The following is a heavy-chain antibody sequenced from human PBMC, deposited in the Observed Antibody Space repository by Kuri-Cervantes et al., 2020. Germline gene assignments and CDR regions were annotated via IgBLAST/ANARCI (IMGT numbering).Heavy chain of an antibody. V-gene: IGHV4-39*01. D-gene: IGHD3-3*01. J-gene: IGHJ4*02. CDR3: VRLNFRVLESPAGDGDY. CDR2: MYFNERP. CDR1: GDSISSSRYY. Sequence: SETLSLTCTVSGDSISSSRYYWGWVRQPPGKGLEWVASMYFNERPYSNPSLRSRVTISIDTSKNQLSPKVNSVTAADTAVYYCVRLNFRVLESPAGDGDYWGQGTLVTVSS.